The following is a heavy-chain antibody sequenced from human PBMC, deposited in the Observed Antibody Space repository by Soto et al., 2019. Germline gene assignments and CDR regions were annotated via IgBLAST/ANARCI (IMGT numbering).Heavy chain of an antibody. D-gene: IGHD3-16*01. Sequence: PGGSLRLSCAASGFTFSSYAMSWVRQAPGKGLEWVSAISGSGGSTYYADSVKGRFTISRDNSKNTLYLQMNSLRAEDTAVCYCAKGNLVVQGGLDFDYWGQGTLVTVSS. J-gene: IGHJ4*02. V-gene: IGHV3-23*01. CDR3: AKGNLVVQGGLDFDY. CDR1: GFTFSSYA. CDR2: ISGSGGST.